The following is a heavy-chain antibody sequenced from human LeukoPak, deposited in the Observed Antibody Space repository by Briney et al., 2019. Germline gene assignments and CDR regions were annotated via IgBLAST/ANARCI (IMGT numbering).Heavy chain of an antibody. J-gene: IGHJ4*02. CDR1: GFTFSDYY. CDR3: ARDGRIVPYYFDY. CDR2: ISSSGSTI. V-gene: IGHV3-11*01. Sequence: PGRSLRLSCAASGFTFSDYYMSWIRQAPGKGLEWVSYISSSGSTIYYADSVKGRFTISRDNAKNSLYLQMNSLRAEDTAVYYCARDGRIVPYYFDYWGQGTLVTVSS. D-gene: IGHD1-26*01.